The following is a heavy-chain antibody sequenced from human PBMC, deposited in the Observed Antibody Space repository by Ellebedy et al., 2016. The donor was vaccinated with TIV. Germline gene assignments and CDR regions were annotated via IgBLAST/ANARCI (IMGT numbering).Heavy chain of an antibody. CDR1: GFTVSSNY. Sequence: GESLKISXAASGFTVSSNYMSWVRQAPGKGLEWVSVIYSGGSTYYADSVKGRFTISRDNSKNTLYLQMNSLRAEDTAVYYCAKDLYRYYDSSGYYLLGDYWGQGTLVTVSS. CDR3: AKDLYRYYDSSGYYLLGDY. D-gene: IGHD3-22*01. V-gene: IGHV3-53*01. J-gene: IGHJ4*02. CDR2: IYSGGST.